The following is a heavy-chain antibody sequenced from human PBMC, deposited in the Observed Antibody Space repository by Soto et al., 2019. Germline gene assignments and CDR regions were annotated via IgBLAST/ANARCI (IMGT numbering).Heavy chain of an antibody. D-gene: IGHD2-15*01. Sequence: PSETLSLTCAAYGGSFSGYYWSWIRQPPGKGLEWIGEINHSGSTNYNPSLKSRVTISVDTSKNQFSLKLSSVTAADTAVYSCARGPDIVAGGNWFDPWGQGTLVTVSS. CDR3: ARGPDIVAGGNWFDP. J-gene: IGHJ5*02. V-gene: IGHV4-34*01. CDR1: GGSFSGYY. CDR2: INHSGST.